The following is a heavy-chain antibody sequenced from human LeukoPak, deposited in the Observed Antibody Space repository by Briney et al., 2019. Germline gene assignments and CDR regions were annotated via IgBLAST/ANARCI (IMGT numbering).Heavy chain of an antibody. CDR2: IYPGDSDT. Sequence: LGESLKISCKGSGYSFASYWIGWVRQMPGKGLEWMGIIYPGDSDTRYSPSFQGQVTISADKSISTAYLQWSSLKASDTAMYYCARHEFRGTTIYYYDSSGPTPTYFQHWGQGTLVTVSS. V-gene: IGHV5-51*01. J-gene: IGHJ1*01. D-gene: IGHD3-22*01. CDR1: GYSFASYW. CDR3: ARHEFRGTTIYYYDSSGPTPTYFQH.